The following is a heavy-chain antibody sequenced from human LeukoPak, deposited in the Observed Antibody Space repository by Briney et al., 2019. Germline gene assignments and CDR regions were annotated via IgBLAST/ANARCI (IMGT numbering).Heavy chain of an antibody. Sequence: SETLSLTCSVSGYSISSGYYWGWIRQPPGKGLEWIASIYHSGVTYHNPSLMSRITISVDTSKNQFSLELSSVIAADTAVYYCARTTEGYCSSASCFGFSYSYYMDVWGKGTTVTISS. CDR2: IYHSGVT. CDR3: ARTTEGYCSSASCFGFSYSYYMDV. D-gene: IGHD2-2*01. V-gene: IGHV4-38-2*02. CDR1: GYSISSGYY. J-gene: IGHJ6*03.